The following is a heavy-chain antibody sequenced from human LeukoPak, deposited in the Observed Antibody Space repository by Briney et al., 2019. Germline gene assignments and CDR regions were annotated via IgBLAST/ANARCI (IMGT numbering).Heavy chain of an antibody. CDR2: IYYSGST. Sequence: SETLSLTCTVSGGSISSSSYYWSWIRQPPGKGLEWIGYIYYSGSTNYNPSLKSRVTISVDTSKNQFSLKLSSVTAADTAVYYCARGGFTTPLRAWGQGTLVTVSS. CDR3: ARGGFTTPLRA. V-gene: IGHV4-61*01. CDR1: GGSISSSSYY. J-gene: IGHJ5*02. D-gene: IGHD3-3*01.